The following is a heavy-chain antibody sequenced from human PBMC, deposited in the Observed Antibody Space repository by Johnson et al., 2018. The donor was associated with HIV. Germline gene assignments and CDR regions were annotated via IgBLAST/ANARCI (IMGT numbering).Heavy chain of an antibody. CDR1: GFTFSSYA. CDR3: ARDQTIQLWSDAFDI. V-gene: IGHV3-33*08. J-gene: IGHJ3*02. D-gene: IGHD5-18*01. Sequence: QEQLVESGGGVVQPGRSLRLSCAASGFTFSSYAMHWVRQAPGKGLEWVAVIWYDGSTKYSADSVKGRFTISRDNAKKSLYLQMNSLRAEDTAVYYCARDQTIQLWSDAFDIWGQGTMVKVSA. CDR2: IWYDGSTK.